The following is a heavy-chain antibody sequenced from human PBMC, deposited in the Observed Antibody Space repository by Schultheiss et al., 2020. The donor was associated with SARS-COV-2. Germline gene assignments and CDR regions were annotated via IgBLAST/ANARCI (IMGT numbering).Heavy chain of an antibody. CDR1: GFTFSSYA. CDR3: AREWDGTGSYYYYGMDV. Sequence: GGSLRLSCAASGFTFSSYAMHWVRQAPGKGLEWVAVISYDGSNKYYADSVKGRFTISRDNSKNTLYLQMNSLRAEDTAVYYCAREWDGTGSYYYYGMDVWGQGTKVTVSS. D-gene: IGHD1-7*01. CDR2: ISYDGSNK. J-gene: IGHJ6*02. V-gene: IGHV3-30*04.